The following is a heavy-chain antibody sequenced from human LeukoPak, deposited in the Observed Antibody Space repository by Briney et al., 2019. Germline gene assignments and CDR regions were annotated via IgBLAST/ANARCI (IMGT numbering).Heavy chain of an antibody. J-gene: IGHJ4*01. V-gene: IGHV5-51*01. CDR2: IYPGDSDS. D-gene: IGHD3-9*01. CDR3: VRGGEILADFDD. Sequence: GESLKISCKGSGYSFTSYSIGWVRQMPGKGLEWMGIIYPGDSDSRYIPSFQGQVTFTADKSITTAYLQWSSLKASDTAMYYCVRGGEILADFDDWGQGTLVTVSS. CDR1: GYSFTSYS.